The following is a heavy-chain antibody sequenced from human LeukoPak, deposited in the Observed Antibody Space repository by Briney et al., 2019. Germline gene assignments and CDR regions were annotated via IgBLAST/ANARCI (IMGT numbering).Heavy chain of an antibody. CDR3: ARTYGSGWYYYYMDV. V-gene: IGHV4-59*01. D-gene: IGHD3-10*01. Sequence: SETLSLTCTVSGGSISTYYWNWIRQPPGKGLEWIGYIYYSGSTNYNPSLKSRVTISVDTSKNQFSLKLSSVTAADTAVYYCARTYGSGWYYYYMDVWGKGTTVTVSS. J-gene: IGHJ6*03. CDR1: GGSISTYY. CDR2: IYYSGST.